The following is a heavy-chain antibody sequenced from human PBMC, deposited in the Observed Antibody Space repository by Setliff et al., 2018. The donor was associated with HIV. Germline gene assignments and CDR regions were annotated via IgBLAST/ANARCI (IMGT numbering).Heavy chain of an antibody. D-gene: IGHD2-15*01. CDR1: GYTFIGYN. V-gene: IGHV1-2*02. CDR3: ARALDSSADIEGYFDF. Sequence: ASVKVSCKVSGYTFIGYNMHWVRQAPGQGLEWMGWINPNSGGTNYAQKFQGRVIMTRDTSISTAYMELSRLRSDDTAVYYCARALDSSADIEGYFDFWGQGMLVTVSS. J-gene: IGHJ4*02. CDR2: INPNSGGT.